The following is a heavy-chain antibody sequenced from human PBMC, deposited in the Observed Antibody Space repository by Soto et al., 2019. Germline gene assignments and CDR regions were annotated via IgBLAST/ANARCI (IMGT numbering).Heavy chain of an antibody. CDR2: IWSDGST. CDR3: ARDGRYSGYARGWFDP. CDR1: GFSVSSQY. Sequence: EVQLVESGGGLVQPGGSLRLSCAASGFSVSSQYMSWVRQAPGKGLEWVSLIWSDGSTSYADSVKGRFTISRDNSKNTVYLQMHSLRVEDRAVYYCARDGRYSGYARGWFDPWGQGTLVTVSS. J-gene: IGHJ5*02. D-gene: IGHD5-12*01. V-gene: IGHV3-66*01.